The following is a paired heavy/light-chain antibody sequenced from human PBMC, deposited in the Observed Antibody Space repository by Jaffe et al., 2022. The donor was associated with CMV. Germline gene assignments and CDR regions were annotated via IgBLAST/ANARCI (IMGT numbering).Heavy chain of an antibody. CDR2: IHNSGDT. J-gene: IGHJ2*01. Sequence: QVQLQESGPGLVKPSETLSLTCTVSGGSIGDHYWSWSRQPPGKKLEFIAYIHNSGDTNYNPSLKSRVTISLDTSKGQFSLRLSSVTAADTAIYYCARLTKAMTVPFIYHYFDLWGRGTLVTVSS. D-gene: IGHD2-21*02. V-gene: IGHV4-59*08. CDR3: ARLTKAMTVPFIYHYFDL. CDR1: GGSIGDHY.
Light chain of an antibody. CDR2: LGS. CDR1: QSLLRSNGYNY. V-gene: IGKV2-28*01. Sequence: DIVMTQSPLSLPVSPGESASISCRSSQSLLRSNGYNYLDWYVQKPGKSPQPLIYLGSIRASGVPDRFSGSGSGTDFTLKISRVEAADVGLYYCMQAEQAPRTFGQGTKVEIK. CDR3: MQAEQAPRT. J-gene: IGKJ1*01.